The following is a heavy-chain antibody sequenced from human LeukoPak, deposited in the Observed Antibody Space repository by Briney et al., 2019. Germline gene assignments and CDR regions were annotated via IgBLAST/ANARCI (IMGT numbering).Heavy chain of an antibody. J-gene: IGHJ4*02. CDR1: SFSISNGFY. V-gene: IGHV4-38-2*02. CDR2: VFYSGVT. CDR3: ARDRGGRTGYASGDFDF. D-gene: IGHD5-12*01. Sequence: SETLSLTCVVSSFSISNGFYWVWIRQPPGKGLEWIGNVFYSGVTYYNPSLMSRVTISVDTSKNQFSLKLNSVTAADTAVYYCARDRGGRTGYASGDFDFWGQGVLVTVSS.